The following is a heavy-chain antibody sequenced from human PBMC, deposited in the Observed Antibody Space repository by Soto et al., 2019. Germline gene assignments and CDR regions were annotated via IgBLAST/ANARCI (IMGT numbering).Heavy chain of an antibody. CDR2: IYYSGST. Sequence: SETLSLTCTVSGGSISSGGYDWSWIRQHPGKGLEWIGYIYYSGSTYYNPSLKSRVTISVDTSKNQFSLKLSSVTAADTAVYYCARTTIAAAGTLHYFDYWGQGTLVTVSS. D-gene: IGHD6-13*01. CDR3: ARTTIAAAGTLHYFDY. CDR1: GGSISSGGYD. J-gene: IGHJ4*02. V-gene: IGHV4-31*03.